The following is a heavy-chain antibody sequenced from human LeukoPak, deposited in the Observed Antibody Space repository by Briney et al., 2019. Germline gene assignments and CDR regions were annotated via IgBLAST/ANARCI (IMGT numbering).Heavy chain of an antibody. CDR3: ARCAVACLRVDG. V-gene: IGHV3-48*01. J-gene: IGHJ6*04. CDR2: ISSSSSTI. Sequence: SAGTLRLSCAASGFSFSTAWMTWGCQGPGEGMEWDSYISSSSSTIYYADSVKGRFTISRDNAKSSLYLQVNSFRAEATTVFYFARCAVACLRVDGWGKGTTVTVSS. D-gene: IGHD3-10*01. CDR1: GFSFSTAW.